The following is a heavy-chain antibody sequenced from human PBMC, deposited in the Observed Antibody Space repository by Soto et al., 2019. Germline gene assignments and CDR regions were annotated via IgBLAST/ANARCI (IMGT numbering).Heavy chain of an antibody. D-gene: IGHD1-26*01. CDR3: AREGNSGSYYIHQDAFDI. CDR2: IIPIFGTA. CDR1: GGTFSSYA. V-gene: IGHV1-69*01. Sequence: QVQLVQSGAEVKKPGSSVKVSCKASGGTFSSYAISWVRQAPGQGLEWMGGIIPIFGTANYAQKFQGRVTITADESTSTAYMELSSLSSEDTAVYYCAREGNSGSYYIHQDAFDIWGQGTMVTVSS. J-gene: IGHJ3*02.